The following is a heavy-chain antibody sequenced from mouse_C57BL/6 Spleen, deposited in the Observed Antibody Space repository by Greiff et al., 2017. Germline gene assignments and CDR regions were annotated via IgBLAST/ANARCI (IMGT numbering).Heavy chain of an antibody. Sequence: QVQLQQPGAELVMPGASVKLSCKASGYSFTSYWMHWVKQRPGQGLEWIGEIDPSDSYTNYNQKFKGKSTLTVDKSSSTAYMQLSSLTSEDSAVYYCARRGGNRYFDYWGQGTTLTVSS. CDR1: GYSFTSYW. D-gene: IGHD2-1*01. CDR2: IDPSDSYT. J-gene: IGHJ2*01. CDR3: ARRGGNRYFDY. V-gene: IGHV1-69*01.